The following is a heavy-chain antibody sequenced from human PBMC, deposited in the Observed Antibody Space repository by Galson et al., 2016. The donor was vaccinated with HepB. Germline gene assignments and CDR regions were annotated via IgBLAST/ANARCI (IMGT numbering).Heavy chain of an antibody. D-gene: IGHD2-15*01. CDR1: GGSVSSGSYY. J-gene: IGHJ4*02. CDR2: IDYTGGT. CDR3: VRAGYCSGGTCYSGFLAY. V-gene: IGHV4-61*01. Sequence: ETLSLTCTVSGGSVSSGSYYWSWIRQPPGKGLEWIGYIDYTGGTIYNPSLKSRVTISVDMSKNQFSLRLTSVTAADTAVYYCVRAGYCSGGTCYSGFLAYWGQGTLVTVSS.